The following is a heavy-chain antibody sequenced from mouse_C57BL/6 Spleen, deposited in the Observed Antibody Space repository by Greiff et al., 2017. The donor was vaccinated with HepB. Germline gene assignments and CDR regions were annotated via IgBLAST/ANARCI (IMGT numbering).Heavy chain of an antibody. J-gene: IGHJ3*01. D-gene: IGHD3-3*01. CDR1: GYTFTSYW. CDR2: IDPSDSYT. Sequence: QVQLQQPGAELVKPGASVKLSCKASGYTFTSYWMQWVKQRPGQGLEWIGEIDPSDSYTNYNQKFKGKATLTVDTSSSTAYMQLSSLTSEDSAVYYCARMGTGAWFAYGGQGTLVTVSA. CDR3: ARMGTGAWFAY. V-gene: IGHV1-50*01.